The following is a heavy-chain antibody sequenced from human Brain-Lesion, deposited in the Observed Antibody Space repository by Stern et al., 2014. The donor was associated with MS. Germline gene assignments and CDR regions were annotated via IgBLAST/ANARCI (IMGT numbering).Heavy chain of an antibody. J-gene: IGHJ6*02. Sequence: VQLVQSGAEVKKPGASVKVSCQTSGYIFTGFYIHWVRQAPGQGLEWMAWIKPNTGGAKAAQKFQGYVTLSGDTSISTAHEEVSSLTSDDTAVYYCARDQRGITIFGVVTDYYYLGMDVWGQGTTVTVSS. CDR1: GYIFTGFY. D-gene: IGHD3-3*01. CDR3: ARDQRGITIFGVVTDYYYLGMDV. V-gene: IGHV1-2*04. CDR2: IKPNTGGA.